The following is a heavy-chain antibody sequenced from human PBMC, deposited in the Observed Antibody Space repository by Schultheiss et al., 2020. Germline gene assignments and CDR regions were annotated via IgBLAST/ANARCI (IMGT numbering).Heavy chain of an antibody. CDR2: ISRGSTTI. CDR1: GFTFRSYN. D-gene: IGHD2-2*01. J-gene: IGHJ4*02. CDR3: ATGRVGRDY. V-gene: IGHV3-48*01. Sequence: GGSLRLSCAAFGFTFRSYNMNWVRQAPGKGLEWVSYISRGSTTIYYADSVKGRFTISRDDAKNSLYLQMDSLRAEDTAIYYCATGRVGRDYWGQGTLVTVSS.